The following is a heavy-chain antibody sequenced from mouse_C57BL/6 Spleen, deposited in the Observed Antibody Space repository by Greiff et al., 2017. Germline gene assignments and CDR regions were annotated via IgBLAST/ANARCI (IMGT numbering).Heavy chain of an antibody. Sequence: QVQLQQPGAELVKPGASVKLSCKASGYTFTSYWMHWVKQRPGRGLEWIGRIDSNSGGTKYNEKFKSKATLTVDKPSSTAYMQLSSLTSEDSAVYYCARSPYYYGSSYWYFDVWGTGTTVTVSS. CDR1: GYTFTSYW. D-gene: IGHD1-1*01. V-gene: IGHV1-72*01. CDR2: IDSNSGGT. J-gene: IGHJ1*03. CDR3: ARSPYYYGSSYWYFDV.